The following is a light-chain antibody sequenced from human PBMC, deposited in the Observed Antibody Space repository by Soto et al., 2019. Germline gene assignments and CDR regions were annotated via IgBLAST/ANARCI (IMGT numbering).Light chain of an antibody. Sequence: QSVLTQPPSVSAAPGQMVTIYCSGSSSNIGNNYVSWYRQLPGTAPKLLIYDNNKRPSGIPDRFSGSKSGTSATLGITGLQTGDEADYYCGTWDSSLSAEIFGGGTKLTVL. CDR3: GTWDSSLSAEI. J-gene: IGLJ2*01. V-gene: IGLV1-51*01. CDR2: DNN. CDR1: SSNIGNNY.